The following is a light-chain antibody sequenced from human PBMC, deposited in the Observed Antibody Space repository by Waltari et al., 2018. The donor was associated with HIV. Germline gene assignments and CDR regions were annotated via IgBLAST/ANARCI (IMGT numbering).Light chain of an antibody. Sequence: QSVLTQPPSVSGAPGQRVTISCTGSSSNIGAGYDVHWYQQLPGTAPKLLIYGISIRTSGVPDRFSGSKSGTSASLAITGLQAEDEADYYCQSYDSSLSGLHVVFGGGTKLTVL. CDR1: SSNIGAGYD. V-gene: IGLV1-40*01. CDR3: QSYDSSLSGLHVV. CDR2: GIS. J-gene: IGLJ2*01.